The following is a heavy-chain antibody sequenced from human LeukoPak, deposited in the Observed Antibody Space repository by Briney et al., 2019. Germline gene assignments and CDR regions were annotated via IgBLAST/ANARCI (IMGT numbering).Heavy chain of an antibody. CDR3: ARKGANSYGYGGDAFDI. CDR2: IIPILGIA. Sequence: SVKVSCKASGGTFSSYAISWVRQAPGQGLEWMGRIIPILGIANYAQKFQGRVTITADKSTSTAYMELSSLRSEDTAVYYCARKGANSYGYGGDAFDIWGQGTMVTVSS. CDR1: GGTFSSYA. V-gene: IGHV1-69*04. D-gene: IGHD5-18*01. J-gene: IGHJ3*02.